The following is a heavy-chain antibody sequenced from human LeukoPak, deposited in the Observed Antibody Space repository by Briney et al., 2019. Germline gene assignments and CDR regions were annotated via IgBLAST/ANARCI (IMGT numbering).Heavy chain of an antibody. Sequence: GGSLRLSCAASGFTFSSYWMSWVRQAPGKGLEWVGRIKSKTDGGTTDYAAPVKGRFTISRDDSKNTLYLQMNSLRAEDTAVYYCAKVPRRYSSGYDTAASYWGQGTLVTVSS. D-gene: IGHD3-22*01. J-gene: IGHJ4*02. V-gene: IGHV3-15*01. CDR3: AKVPRRYSSGYDTAASY. CDR2: IKSKTDGGTT. CDR1: GFTFSSYW.